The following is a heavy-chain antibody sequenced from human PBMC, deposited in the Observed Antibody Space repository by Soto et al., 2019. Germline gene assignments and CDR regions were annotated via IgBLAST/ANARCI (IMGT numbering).Heavy chain of an antibody. CDR1: GGYINSGGFY. CDR2: IFHSGST. CDR3: ARGGIAGHGCDP. V-gene: IGHV4-31*01. Sequence: QVQLQESGPGLVKPSQTLSLTCTVSGGYINSGGFYWSWIRQRPGKGLEWIGYIFHSGSTLYNPSLNRQVTPTADTSKKQLSLNLSPMTAADTAVYYCARGGIAGHGCDPWGRGTLVTVSS. J-gene: IGHJ5*02. D-gene: IGHD2-15*01.